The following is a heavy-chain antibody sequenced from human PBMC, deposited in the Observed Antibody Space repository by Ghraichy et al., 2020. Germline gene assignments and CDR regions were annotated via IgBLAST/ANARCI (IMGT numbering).Heavy chain of an antibody. J-gene: IGHJ3*02. V-gene: IGHV4-4*07. CDR3: ARVGGSPLGGFDI. D-gene: IGHD1-26*01. CDR2: IYTSENT. CDR1: GASINDYY. Sequence: SETLSLTCTVSGASINDYYWSWIRQPAGKGLEWIGHIYTSENTNYNPSLKSRVTMSVDTSKNQFSLKVNSVTAVDTAVYFCARVGGSPLGGFDIWGQGTTVTVSS.